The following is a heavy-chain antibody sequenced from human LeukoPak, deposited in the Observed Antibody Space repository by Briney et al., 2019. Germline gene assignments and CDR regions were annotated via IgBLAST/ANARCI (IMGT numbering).Heavy chain of an antibody. D-gene: IGHD6-13*01. Sequence: PSETLSLTCSASGGSISSSNYYWCWIRQPPEKGLEWIGSVNYNGKTYYNPSLKSRVTISVDTPKNQFSLKLSSVTAADTAVYYCARHVILQQLPRRREYYFDYWGQGTLVTVSS. CDR3: ARHVILQQLPRRREYYFDY. J-gene: IGHJ4*02. V-gene: IGHV4-39*01. CDR1: GGSISSSNYY. CDR2: VNYNGKT.